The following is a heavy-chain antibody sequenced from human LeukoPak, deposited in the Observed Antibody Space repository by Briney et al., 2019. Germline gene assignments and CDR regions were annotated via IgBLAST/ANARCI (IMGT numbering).Heavy chain of an antibody. CDR3: AKDRGFVARDY. V-gene: IGHV3-23*01. CDR2: ITGSGGST. D-gene: IGHD2-15*01. J-gene: IGHJ4*02. CDR1: GFTFSSYE. Sequence: GGSLRLSCAASGFTFSSYEMNWVRQAPGKGLEWVAAITGSGGSTFYADSVKGRFTISRDNSKNTLYLQMNSLRAEDTAVYYCAKDRGFVARDYWGQGTLVTVSS.